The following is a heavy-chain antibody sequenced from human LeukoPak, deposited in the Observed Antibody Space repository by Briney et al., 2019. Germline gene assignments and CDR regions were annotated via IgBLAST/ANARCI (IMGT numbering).Heavy chain of an antibody. CDR3: ARVGNPNYDYYYYMDV. J-gene: IGHJ6*03. CDR1: GFTFSSYS. CDR2: ISSSSSYI. V-gene: IGHV3-21*01. Sequence: GGSLRLSCAASGFTFSSYSMNWVRQAPGKGLEWVSSISSSSSYIYYADSVKGRFTISGDNAKNSLYLQMNSLRAEDTAVYYCARVGNPNYDYYYYMDVWGKGTTVTVSS. D-gene: IGHD1-14*01.